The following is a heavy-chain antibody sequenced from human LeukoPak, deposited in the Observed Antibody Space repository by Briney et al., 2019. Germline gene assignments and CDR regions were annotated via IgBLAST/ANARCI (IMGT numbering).Heavy chain of an antibody. CDR3: ARKCVVVVPGRGVYNWFDP. Sequence: GASVKVSCKASGYTFTGYYMHWVRQAPGQGLEWMGWINPNSGGTNYAQKFQGRATMTRDTSISTAYMELSRLRSDDTAVYYCARKCVVVVPGRGVYNWFDPWGQGTLVTVSS. D-gene: IGHD2-2*01. J-gene: IGHJ5*02. CDR2: INPNSGGT. V-gene: IGHV1-2*02. CDR1: GYTFTGYY.